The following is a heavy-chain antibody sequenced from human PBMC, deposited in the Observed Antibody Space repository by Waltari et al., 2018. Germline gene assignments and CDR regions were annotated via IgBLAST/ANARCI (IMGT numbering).Heavy chain of an antibody. J-gene: IGHJ6*02. D-gene: IGHD3-22*01. Sequence: EVQVLESGGDLVQPGGSVRLSCAASGFSFSTHGIGWARQGPGKGLEWVSGIHNDGSRTYYVDSVKGRFTISRDNSKNTMSLQMNSLRAEDTGIYYCVKGIWTSAASYYAGLDVWGQGTTVTVSS. V-gene: IGHV3-23*03. CDR1: GFSFSTHG. CDR2: IHNDGSRT. CDR3: VKGIWTSAASYYAGLDV.